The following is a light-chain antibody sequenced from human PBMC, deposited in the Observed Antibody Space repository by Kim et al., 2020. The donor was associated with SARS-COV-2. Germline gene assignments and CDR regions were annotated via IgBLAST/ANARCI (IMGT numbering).Light chain of an antibody. CDR1: SLRSYY. Sequence: SSELTQDPAVSVALGQTVRITCQGGSLRSYYATWYQQKPGQAPILVIYGKNNRPSGIPDRFSGSSSGNTASLTITGTQAGDEADYYCNSRDSNNNVLFGGGTQLTVL. CDR3: NSRDSNNNVL. V-gene: IGLV3-19*01. CDR2: GKN. J-gene: IGLJ2*01.